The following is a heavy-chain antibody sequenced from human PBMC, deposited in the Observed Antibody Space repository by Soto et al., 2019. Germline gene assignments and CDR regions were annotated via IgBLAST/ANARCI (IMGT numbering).Heavy chain of an antibody. Sequence: KPSETLSLTCTVSGGSIRNVYWSWIRQAPGKGLEWIGFIFHSGNAKYNPSLKSRVTISVDTSKNQFSLSLDSVTAADTAVYFCARAHAPTLPFDYWGQGTPVTVSS. V-gene: IGHV4-59*01. CDR1: GGSIRNVY. CDR3: ARAHAPTLPFDY. D-gene: IGHD2-15*01. CDR2: IFHSGNA. J-gene: IGHJ4*01.